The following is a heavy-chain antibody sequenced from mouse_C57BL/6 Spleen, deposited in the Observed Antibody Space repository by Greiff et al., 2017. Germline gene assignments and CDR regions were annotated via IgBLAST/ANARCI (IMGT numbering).Heavy chain of an antibody. CDR2: IYPGSGST. V-gene: IGHV1-55*01. D-gene: IGHD1-1*01. J-gene: IGHJ2*01. CDR3: ARGDYGSRGDYFDY. CDR1: GYTFTSYW. Sequence: VQLQQPGAELVQPGASVKMSCKASGYTFTSYWITWVKQRPGQGLEWIGDIYPGSGSTNYNEKFKSKATLTVDTSSSTAYMQLSSLTSEDSAVYYCARGDYGSRGDYFDYWGQGTTLTVS.